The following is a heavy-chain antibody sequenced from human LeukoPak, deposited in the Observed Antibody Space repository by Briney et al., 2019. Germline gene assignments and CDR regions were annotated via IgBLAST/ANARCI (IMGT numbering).Heavy chain of an antibody. Sequence: GGSLRLSCTASEFPFSGYWMSWVRQAPGKGLQLVATINQDGSETYYVDSVKGRFTISRDNAKNSLYLQMNSLRAEDTAVYYCARDLYRIVVVPHYFDYWGQGTLVTVSS. V-gene: IGHV3-7*01. D-gene: IGHD3-22*01. CDR1: EFPFSGYW. CDR2: INQDGSET. J-gene: IGHJ4*02. CDR3: ARDLYRIVVVPHYFDY.